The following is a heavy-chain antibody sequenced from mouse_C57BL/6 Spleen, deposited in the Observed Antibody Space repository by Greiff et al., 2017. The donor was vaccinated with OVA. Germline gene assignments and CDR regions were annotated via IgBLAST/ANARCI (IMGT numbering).Heavy chain of an antibody. CDR2: IYPGGGDT. J-gene: IGHJ2*01. V-gene: IGHV1-82*01. Sequence: QVQLQQSGPELVKPGASVKISCKASGYAFSSSWMNWVKQRPGKGLEWIGRIYPGGGDTNYNGKFKGKATLTADKSSSTAYMQLSSLTSEDSAVYSCARRGETGPHFDYWGQGTTLTVSS. CDR1: GYAFSSSW. D-gene: IGHD4-1*01. CDR3: ARRGETGPHFDY.